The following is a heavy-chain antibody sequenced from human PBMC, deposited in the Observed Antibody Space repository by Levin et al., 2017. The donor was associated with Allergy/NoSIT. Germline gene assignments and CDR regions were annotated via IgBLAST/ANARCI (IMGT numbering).Heavy chain of an antibody. CDR2: VYGSGST. V-gene: IGHV4-59*03. D-gene: IGHD5-12*01. CDR1: AASISGFY. J-gene: IGHJ4*02. Sequence: SETLSLTCTVSAASISGFYWSWIRQSPGKGLEWIGYVYGSGSTNYNPSLKSRVTISVDTSKNQFSLRLSSVTAADTALYYCMGGRGWLPDYWGQGTLVTVSS. CDR3: MGGRGWLPDY.